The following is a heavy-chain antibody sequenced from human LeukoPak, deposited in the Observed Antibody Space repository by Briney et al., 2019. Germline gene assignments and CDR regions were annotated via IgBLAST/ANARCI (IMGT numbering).Heavy chain of an antibody. Sequence: ASVKVSCKASGYTFTGYYMHWVRQAPGQGLEWMGWINPNSGGTNYAQKFQGRATMTRDTSISTAYMELSRLRSDDTAVYYCARTSSGWTYFDYWGQGNPGHRLL. CDR3: ARTSSGWTYFDY. V-gene: IGHV1-2*02. CDR1: GYTFTGYY. D-gene: IGHD6-19*01. J-gene: IGHJ4*02. CDR2: INPNSGGT.